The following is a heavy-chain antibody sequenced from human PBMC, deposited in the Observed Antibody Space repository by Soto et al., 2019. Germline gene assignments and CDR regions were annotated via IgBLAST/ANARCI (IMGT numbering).Heavy chain of an antibody. V-gene: IGHV1-69*01. J-gene: IGHJ6*02. D-gene: IGHD3-9*01. Sequence: QVQLVQSGAEVKKPGSSAKVSCKASGGTFSSYAISWVRQAPGQGLEWMGGIIPIFGTANYAQKFQGRVTITADESTSTAYMELSSLRSEDTAVYYCARDILTGYYKGYYYYGMDVWGQGTTVTVSS. CDR3: ARDILTGYYKGYYYYGMDV. CDR1: GGTFSSYA. CDR2: IIPIFGTA.